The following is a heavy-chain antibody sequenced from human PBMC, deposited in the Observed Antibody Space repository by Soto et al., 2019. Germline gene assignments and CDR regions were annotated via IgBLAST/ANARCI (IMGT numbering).Heavy chain of an antibody. CDR1: GDSISSYF. J-gene: IGHJ3*02. CDR2: MFHSGRT. V-gene: IGHV4-59*01. D-gene: IGHD2-15*01. Sequence: PSETLSLTCTVSGDSISSYFWTWIRQPPGKALEWIGYMFHSGRTNYNPSLTSRVTMSADTSNNQFSLKLSSVTAADTAVYYCARSRCPSTVVTGCGAFDIWGQGTMVTVSS. CDR3: ARSRCPSTVVTGCGAFDI.